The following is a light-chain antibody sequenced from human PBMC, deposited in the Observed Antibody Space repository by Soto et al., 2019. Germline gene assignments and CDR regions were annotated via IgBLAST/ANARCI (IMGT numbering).Light chain of an antibody. CDR2: SND. Sequence: QSVLTQPPSASGTPGQRVIISCSGSSSNIGSKTVNWFQQLPGTAPRLLIHSNDQRPSGVPDRFSGSKSGTSASLAISGLRSADEADYYCAAWDDSLDGLYVFGTGTQLTVL. CDR1: SSNIGSKT. CDR3: AAWDDSLDGLYV. J-gene: IGLJ1*01. V-gene: IGLV1-44*01.